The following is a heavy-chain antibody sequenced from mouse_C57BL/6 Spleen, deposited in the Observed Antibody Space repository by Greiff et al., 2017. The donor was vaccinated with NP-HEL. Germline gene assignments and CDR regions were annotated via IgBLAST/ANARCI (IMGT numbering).Heavy chain of an antibody. CDR1: GFSLTSYA. V-gene: IGHV2-9-1*01. D-gene: IGHD2-4*01. CDR3: ATPFYDYDDGLFAY. Sequence: VQLQESGPGLVAPSQSLSITCTVSGFSLTSYAISWVRQPPGKGLEWLGVIWTGGGTNYNSALKSRLSISKDNSKSQVFLKMNSLQTDDTARYYCATPFYDYDDGLFAYWGQGTLVTVSA. CDR2: IWTGGGT. J-gene: IGHJ3*01.